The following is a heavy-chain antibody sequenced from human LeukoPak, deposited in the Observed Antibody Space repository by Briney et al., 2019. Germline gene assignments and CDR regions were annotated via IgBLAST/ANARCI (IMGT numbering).Heavy chain of an antibody. J-gene: IGHJ4*02. CDR1: AGSISSSSW. D-gene: IGHD3-10*01. CDR3: ARGHGYFGSGSYPDY. CDR2: IYLYGTT. Sequence: SETLSLTCSVSAGSISSSSWWSWVRQSPVKGLEWIGEIYLYGTTNYNPSLKSRVTISVDTSKNQFSLKLTSVTAADTAVYYCARGHGYFGSGSYPDYWGQGTLVTVSS. V-gene: IGHV4-4*02.